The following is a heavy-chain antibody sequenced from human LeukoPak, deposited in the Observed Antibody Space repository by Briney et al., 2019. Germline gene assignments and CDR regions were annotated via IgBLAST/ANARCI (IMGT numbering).Heavy chain of an antibody. CDR3: TRNPGMDV. CDR2: INGDGGSS. V-gene: IGHV3-74*01. Sequence: GGSLRLSCAASGFTFSTYWMHRVRQAPGKGLVWVSRINGDGGSSTYADSVKGRFTISRDNAKNTPYLQMNSLRTEDTAVYYCTRNPGMDVWGQGTTVTVSS. J-gene: IGHJ6*02. CDR1: GFTFSTYW.